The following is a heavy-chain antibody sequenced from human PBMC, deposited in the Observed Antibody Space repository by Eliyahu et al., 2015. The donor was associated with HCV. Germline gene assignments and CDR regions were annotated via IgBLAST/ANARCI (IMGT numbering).Heavy chain of an antibody. CDR2: IHYSGST. D-gene: IGHD3-22*01. CDR1: GGSISSRSYY. V-gene: IGHV4-39*01. J-gene: IGHJ4*02. CDR3: ARHETLYYYDSSGYYSPFGY. Sequence: QLQLQESGPGLVKPSETLSLTCTVSGGSISSRSYYLGWIRQPPGKGLEWIGSIHYSGSTYYNPSLKSRVTISVDTSKNQFSLKLSSVTAADTAVYYCARHETLYYYDSSGYYSPFGYWGQGTLVTVSS.